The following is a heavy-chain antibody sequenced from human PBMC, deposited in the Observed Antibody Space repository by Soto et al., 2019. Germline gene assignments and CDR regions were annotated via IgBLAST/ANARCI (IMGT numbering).Heavy chain of an antibody. CDR1: GYTFISHG. D-gene: IGHD2-15*01. V-gene: IGHV1-18*04. CDR2: ISGKNGNT. CDR3: ARVSSSIVVVPDYGMDV. Sequence: QVQLVQSGVEVKKPGASVKVSCKASGYTFISHGISWVRQAPGQGLEWMGWISGKNGNTKYAQKVQGRVTLTTDTSTSSAYMEPRSLRSDVTAVYYCARVSSSIVVVPDYGMDVWGQGTTVTVSS. J-gene: IGHJ6*02.